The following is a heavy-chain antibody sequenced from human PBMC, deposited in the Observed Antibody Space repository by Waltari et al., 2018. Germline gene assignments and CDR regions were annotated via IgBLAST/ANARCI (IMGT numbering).Heavy chain of an antibody. CDR3: ARGGIVATISVHY. CDR1: GGTFSSYG. V-gene: IGHV1-69*05. D-gene: IGHD5-12*01. J-gene: IGHJ4*02. Sequence: QVHLVQSGAEVKKPGSSVKVSCNVSGGTFSSYGLSWVRQAPGQGLEWMGGISPIFGTANYAQKFQGRVTITTDESTSTDYMDLSSLRSEDTAVYYCARGGIVATISVHYWGQGTLVTVSS. CDR2: ISPIFGTA.